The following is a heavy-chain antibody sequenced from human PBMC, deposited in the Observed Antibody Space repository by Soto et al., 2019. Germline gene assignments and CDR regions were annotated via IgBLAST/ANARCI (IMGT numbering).Heavy chain of an antibody. V-gene: IGHV3-30*18. CDR3: ANARSGYDQVDFDY. CDR2: ISYDGSNK. Sequence: PGGSLRLSCAASGFTFSSWGMHWARQAPGKGLEWVAVISYDGSNKYYVDYVQGRFTISRDKSKKTLYRQMNSLRAEDTAVYYCANARSGYDQVDFDYWGQGTLVTVSS. J-gene: IGHJ4*02. CDR1: GFTFSSWG. D-gene: IGHD5-12*01.